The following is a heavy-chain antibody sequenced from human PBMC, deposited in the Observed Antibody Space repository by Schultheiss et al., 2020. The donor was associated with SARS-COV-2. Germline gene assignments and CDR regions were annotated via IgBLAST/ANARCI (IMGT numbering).Heavy chain of an antibody. CDR1: GGSISSGGYY. D-gene: IGHD1-26*01. J-gene: IGHJ4*02. CDR2: VYYSGTT. Sequence: SETLSLTCGVSGGSISSGGYYWNWIRQSPGKGLEWIGYVYYSGTTKYSPSLESRVSISIDTSKNQFSLVLYSVTAADTALYYCARVATSGTNFDYWGQGTQVTVSS. V-gene: IGHV4-61*08. CDR3: ARVATSGTNFDY.